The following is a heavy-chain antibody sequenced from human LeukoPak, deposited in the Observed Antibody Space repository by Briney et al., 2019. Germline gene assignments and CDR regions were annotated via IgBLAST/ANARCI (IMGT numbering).Heavy chain of an antibody. D-gene: IGHD1-1*01. CDR2: ISGSSSYI. CDR1: GFTFSSYS. V-gene: IGHV3-21*01. Sequence: GGSLRLSCAASGFTFSSYSMNWVRQAPGKGLEWVSSISGSSSYIYCADSVKGRFTISRDNANNSLYLQMNSLSAEDTAVYYCSRDTTYYYYAMDVWGQGTTVTVSS. J-gene: IGHJ6*02. CDR3: SRDTTYYYYAMDV.